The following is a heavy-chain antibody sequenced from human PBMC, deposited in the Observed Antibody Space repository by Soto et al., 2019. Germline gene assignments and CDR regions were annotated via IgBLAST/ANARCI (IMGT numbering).Heavy chain of an antibody. CDR1: GFTFSSYA. D-gene: IGHD1-1*01. V-gene: IGHV3-30-3*01. Sequence: PGGSLRLSCAASGFTFSSYAMHWVRQAPGKGLEWVAVISYDGSNKYYADSVKGRFTISRDNSKNTLYLQMNSLRAEDTAVYYCARGTTRFDYWGQGTLVTVSS. CDR2: ISYDGSNK. J-gene: IGHJ4*02. CDR3: ARGTTRFDY.